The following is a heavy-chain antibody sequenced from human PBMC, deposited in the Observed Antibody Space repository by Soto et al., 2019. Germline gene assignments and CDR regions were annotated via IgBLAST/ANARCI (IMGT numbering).Heavy chain of an antibody. J-gene: IGHJ6*03. Sequence: QLQLQESGPGLVKPSQTLSLTCAVSGGSISNGGYYWSWIRQHPGKGLEGIGSIDFSGSTYYNPSLKSRVTMSVDTPKSQFSLKLSSVTAADTAVYYVARDSNSQQPNHRWGGGYMDVWGKGTTVTVSS. V-gene: IGHV4-31*11. D-gene: IGHD6-13*01. CDR3: ARDSNSQQPNHRWGGGYMDV. CDR2: IDFSGST. CDR1: GGSISNGGYY.